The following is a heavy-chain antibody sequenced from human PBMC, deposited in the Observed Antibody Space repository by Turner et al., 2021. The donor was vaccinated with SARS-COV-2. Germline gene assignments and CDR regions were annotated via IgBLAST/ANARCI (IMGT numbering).Heavy chain of an antibody. D-gene: IGHD3-22*01. J-gene: IGHJ5*02. Sequence: QLQLQESGPRLVKPSETLSHTCAVSGGHINNNLYSWGWIRQPPGKGLEWIGSVFHTGSTYYNSSLKRRVAISIDTSKNHFSLRLNSVTAADTAVYYCARHEVNSYDASGYYTSPWGQGILVTVSS. CDR1: GGHINNNLYS. CDR3: ARHEVNSYDASGYYTSP. V-gene: IGHV4-39*01. CDR2: VFHTGST.